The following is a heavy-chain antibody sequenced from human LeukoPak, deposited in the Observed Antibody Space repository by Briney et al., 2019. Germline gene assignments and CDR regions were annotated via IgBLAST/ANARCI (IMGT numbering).Heavy chain of an antibody. CDR3: ARGRHPTVTYYYYGMDV. CDR2: INHSGST. Sequence: SETLSLTCAVYGGSFSGYYWSWIRQPPGKGLEWIGEINHSGSTNYNPSLKSRVTISVDTSKNQFSLKLSSVTAADTAVYYRARGRHPTVTYYYYGMDVWGQGTTVTVSS. V-gene: IGHV4-34*01. D-gene: IGHD4-17*01. J-gene: IGHJ6*02. CDR1: GGSFSGYY.